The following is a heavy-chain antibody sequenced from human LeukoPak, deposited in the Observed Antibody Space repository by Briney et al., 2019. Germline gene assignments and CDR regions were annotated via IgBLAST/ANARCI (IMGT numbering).Heavy chain of an antibody. CDR1: GFTFSSYA. CDR3: ARDLGGSGSY. V-gene: IGHV3-30-3*01. D-gene: IGHD3-10*01. CDR2: ISYDGSNK. J-gene: IGHJ4*02. Sequence: GGSLRLSCVASGFTFSSYAMHWVRQAPGKGLEWVAVISYDGSNKYHADSVKGRFTISRDNSKNTLYLQMNSLRAEDTAVYYCARDLGGSGSYWGQGTLVTVSS.